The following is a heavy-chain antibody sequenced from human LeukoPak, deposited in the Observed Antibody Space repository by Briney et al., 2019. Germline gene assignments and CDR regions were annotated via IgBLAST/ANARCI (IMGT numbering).Heavy chain of an antibody. J-gene: IGHJ4*02. V-gene: IGHV3-74*01. CDR3: ARDLSLYYGSGREDY. CDR1: GFTFSSYW. CDR2: INSDGSST. D-gene: IGHD3-10*01. Sequence: GGSLRLSCAASGFTFSSYWMHWVRQAPGKGLVWVSRINSDGSSTSYADSVKGRFTISRDNAKNTLYLQMNSLRAEDTAVYYCARDLSLYYGSGREDYWGQGTLVTVSS.